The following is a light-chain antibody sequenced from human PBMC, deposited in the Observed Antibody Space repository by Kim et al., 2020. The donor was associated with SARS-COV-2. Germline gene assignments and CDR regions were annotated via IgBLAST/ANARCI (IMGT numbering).Light chain of an antibody. CDR2: DNN. Sequence: GQKVTISYSGSSSNIGINYVSWYQQLPGTAPKLLIYDNNKRPSGIPDRFSGSKSGTSATLGITGLQTGDEADYYCGTWDSSLSAGVFGGGTQLTVL. CDR1: SSNIGINY. V-gene: IGLV1-51*01. CDR3: GTWDSSLSAGV. J-gene: IGLJ3*02.